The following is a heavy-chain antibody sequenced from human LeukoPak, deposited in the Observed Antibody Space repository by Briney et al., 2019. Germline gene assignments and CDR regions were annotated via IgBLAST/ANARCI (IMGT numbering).Heavy chain of an antibody. V-gene: IGHV3-73*01. Sequence: GGSLRLSCAASGVTFSGCGLHWGRQASGKGLGWVGHIRSTANGYATAYAASGKGMFTISRAHSNNTAYLQMDSLKTEDTAVYYCTGNYYGSGSYADFDYWGQGTLVTVSS. J-gene: IGHJ4*02. CDR2: IRSTANGYAT. CDR1: GVTFSGCG. D-gene: IGHD3-10*01. CDR3: TGNYYGSGSYADFDY.